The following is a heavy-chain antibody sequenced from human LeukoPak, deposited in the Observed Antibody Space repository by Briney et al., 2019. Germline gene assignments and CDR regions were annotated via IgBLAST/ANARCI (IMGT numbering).Heavy chain of an antibody. CDR3: AREDYYDSSLDP. CDR2: TYYSGST. J-gene: IGHJ5*02. V-gene: IGHV4-59*01. Sequence: TTSETLSLTCTVSGGSISSYYWSWIRQPPGKGLEWIGYTYYSGSTNYNPSLKSRVTISVGTSKNQFSLKLSSVTAADTAVYYCAREDYYDSSLDPWGQGTLVTVSS. CDR1: GGSISSYY. D-gene: IGHD3-22*01.